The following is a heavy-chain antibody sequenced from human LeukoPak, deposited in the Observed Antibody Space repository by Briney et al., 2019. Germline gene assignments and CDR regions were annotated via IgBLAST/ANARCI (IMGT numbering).Heavy chain of an antibody. J-gene: IGHJ4*02. D-gene: IGHD4-23*01. CDR1: GFTISSYA. Sequence: GGSLRLSCAASGFTISSYAMSWVRQAPGKGLEWVSAISGSGGSTYYADSVKGRFTISRDNSKNTLYLQMNSLRAEDTAVYYCAKDLRIHQVGVTLDYWGQGTLVTVSS. CDR2: ISGSGGST. CDR3: AKDLRIHQVGVTLDY. V-gene: IGHV3-23*01.